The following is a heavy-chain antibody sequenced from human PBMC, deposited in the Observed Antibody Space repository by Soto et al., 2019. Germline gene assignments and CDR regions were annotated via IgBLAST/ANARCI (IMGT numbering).Heavy chain of an antibody. J-gene: IGHJ4*02. CDR2: ISYDGSNK. CDR1: GFTFSNYA. CDR3: ARVELGGSSWYDFDY. D-gene: IGHD6-13*01. Sequence: QVQLVESGGGVVQPGRSLRLSCAASGFTFSNYAMHWVRQAPGKGLEWVAVISYDGSNKYYADSVKGRFTISRDNSKNTLYVQMTSLRAEDTAVYYCARVELGGSSWYDFDYWGQGTLVTVSS. V-gene: IGHV3-30-3*01.